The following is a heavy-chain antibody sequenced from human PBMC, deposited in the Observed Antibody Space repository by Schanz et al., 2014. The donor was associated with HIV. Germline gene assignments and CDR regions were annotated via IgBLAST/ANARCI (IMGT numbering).Heavy chain of an antibody. J-gene: IGHJ4*02. D-gene: IGHD3-10*01. CDR3: ARWRSGAPSN. CDR1: GFPFSNFA. CDR2: SKNKANGYIT. V-gene: IGHV3-72*01. Sequence: EVQLVESGGDLIQPGGSLRLSCVASGFPFSNFAMDWVRQAPGKGLEWVGRSKNKANGYITEYTASVKGRFTISRDDSRNSLYLQMNSLKTEDTAVYFCARWRSGAPSNWGQGTLVTVSS.